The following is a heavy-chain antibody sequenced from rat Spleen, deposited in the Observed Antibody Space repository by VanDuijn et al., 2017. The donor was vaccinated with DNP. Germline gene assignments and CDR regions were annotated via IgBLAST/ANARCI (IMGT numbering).Heavy chain of an antibody. J-gene: IGHJ2*01. CDR2: ISYSGST. D-gene: IGHD1-9*01. CDR1: DYSITNNY. Sequence: EVQLQESGPGLVKPSQSLSLTCSVTDYSITNNYWGWIRKFPGNKLEWIGHISYSGSTGYNPSLKSRISITRDTSKNQLFLQLNSVSTEDTATYYCAREEAYYGYNYLDYWGQGVMVTVSS. CDR3: AREEAYYGYNYLDY. V-gene: IGHV3-1*01.